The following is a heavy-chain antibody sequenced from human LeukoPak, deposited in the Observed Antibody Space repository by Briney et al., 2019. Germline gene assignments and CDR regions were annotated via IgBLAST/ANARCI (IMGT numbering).Heavy chain of an antibody. J-gene: IGHJ4*02. CDR3: ARAYYDFWSCYYSSGDNDY. CDR2: INPNRGGK. V-gene: IGHV1-2*02. Sequence: ASVKVSCKACGYTFTGYYMQWLRQAPGQGLEWMGWINPNRGGKNYAQNFQGRVTMTRDTSISTAYMELSRLRSDDTAVYYCARAYYDFWSCYYSSGDNDYWGQGTLVTVSS. D-gene: IGHD3-3*01. CDR1: GYTFTGYY.